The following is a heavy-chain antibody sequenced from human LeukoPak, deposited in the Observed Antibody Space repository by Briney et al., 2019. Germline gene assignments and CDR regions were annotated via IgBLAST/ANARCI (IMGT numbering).Heavy chain of an antibody. D-gene: IGHD6-13*01. Sequence: SETLSLTCTVSGGSISSYYWSWIRQPPGKGLEWIGYIYYSGSTNYNPSLKSRVTISVDTSKNQFSLKLSSVTAADTAVYYCARGGQQLVEFWFDPWGQGTLVTVSS. J-gene: IGHJ5*02. CDR3: ARGGQQLVEFWFDP. CDR2: IYYSGST. CDR1: GGSISSYY. V-gene: IGHV4-59*01.